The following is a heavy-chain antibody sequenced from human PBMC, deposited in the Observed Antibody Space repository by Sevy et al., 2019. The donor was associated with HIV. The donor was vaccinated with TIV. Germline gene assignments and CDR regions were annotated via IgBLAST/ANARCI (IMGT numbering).Heavy chain of an antibody. CDR2: ISGSGGST. CDR3: AKVATYSSSSGERRPIDY. J-gene: IGHJ4*02. Sequence: GGSLRISCAASGFTFSSYAMSWVRQAPGKGLEWVSAISGSGGSTYYADSVKGRFTISRDNSKNTLYLQMNSLRAEDTAVYYSAKVATYSSSSGERRPIDYWGQGTLVTVSS. D-gene: IGHD6-6*01. V-gene: IGHV3-23*01. CDR1: GFTFSSYA.